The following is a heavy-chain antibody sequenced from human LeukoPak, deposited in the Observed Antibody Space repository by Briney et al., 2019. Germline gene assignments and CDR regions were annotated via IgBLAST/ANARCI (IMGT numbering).Heavy chain of an antibody. J-gene: IGHJ5*02. V-gene: IGHV3-7*01. D-gene: IGHD2-15*01. CDR1: GFTFSLCA. CDR2: IKEDGSEK. Sequence: PGGSLRLSCAASGFTFSLCAMSWVRQAPGKGLEWVANIKEDGSEKYYVDSVKGRFTISRDNAKNSLYLQMTSLRAEDTAVYYCARVRGIVVEVPTNNCFDPWGQGTLVTVSS. CDR3: ARVRGIVVEVPTNNCFDP.